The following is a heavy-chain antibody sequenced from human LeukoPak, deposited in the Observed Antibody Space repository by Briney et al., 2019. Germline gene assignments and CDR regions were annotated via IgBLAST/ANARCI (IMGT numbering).Heavy chain of an antibody. V-gene: IGHV1-2*02. CDR2: INPNSGGT. CDR3: ARAFSAYYYYGMDV. Sequence: ASVKVSCKASGYTFTGYYMHWVRQAPGQGLEWMGWINPNSGGTNYAQKFQGRVTMTRDTSISTAYMELSRLRSDDTAVYYCARAFSAYYYYGMDVWGQGTTVTVSS. J-gene: IGHJ6*02. CDR1: GYTFTGYY.